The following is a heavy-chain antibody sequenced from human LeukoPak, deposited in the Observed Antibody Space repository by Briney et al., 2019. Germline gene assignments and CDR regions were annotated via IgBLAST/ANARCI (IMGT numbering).Heavy chain of an antibody. CDR3: ARVKLGYYDNDFDY. CDR1: GYTFTSCD. D-gene: IGHD3-22*01. CDR2: MNPNSGNT. J-gene: IGHJ4*02. Sequence: GASVKVSCKASGYTFTSCDINWVRQATGQGLEWMGWMNPNSGNTGYAQKFQGRVTMTRNTSISTAYMELSSLRSEDTAVYYCARVKLGYYDNDFDYWGQGTLVTVSS. V-gene: IGHV1-8*01.